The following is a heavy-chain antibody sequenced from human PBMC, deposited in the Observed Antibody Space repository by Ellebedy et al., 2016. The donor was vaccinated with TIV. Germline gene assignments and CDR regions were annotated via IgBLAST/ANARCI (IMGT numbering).Heavy chain of an antibody. D-gene: IGHD1-7*01. J-gene: IGHJ4*01. Sequence: SETLSLTCAVYGGSFGDYYWSWIRQPPGKGLEWIGEINRSGSTNYNPSLKSRVTISVDTSKNQFSLNLRSVTAADTAVYYCATYETPDHNITGTTDYWGQGTLVTVSS. CDR2: INRSGST. CDR3: ATYETPDHNITGTTDY. V-gene: IGHV4-34*01. CDR1: GGSFGDYY.